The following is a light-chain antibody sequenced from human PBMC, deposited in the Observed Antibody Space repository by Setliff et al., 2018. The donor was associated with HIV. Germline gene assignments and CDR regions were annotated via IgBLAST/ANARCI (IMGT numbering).Light chain of an antibody. CDR2: RND. CDR3: AAWNDRPTGIYV. CDR1: SSNIETHY. J-gene: IGLJ1*01. V-gene: IGLV1-47*01. Sequence: QSVLTQPPSASGAPGQTVTISCSGSSSNIETHYVYWYQQFPGTAPKLLIYRNDQRPSGVPARFSGSKSGTSAALTISDLRAEDEAEYLCAAWNDRPTGIYVFGTGTKVTVL.